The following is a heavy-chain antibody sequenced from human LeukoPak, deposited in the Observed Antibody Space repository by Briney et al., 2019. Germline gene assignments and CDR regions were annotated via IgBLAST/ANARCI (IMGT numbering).Heavy chain of an antibody. V-gene: IGHV1-69*13. D-gene: IGHD6-19*01. Sequence: ASVNVSCKASGGTFSSYAISWVRQAPGQGLEWMGGIIPIFGTANYAQKFQGRVTITADESTSTAYMELSSLRSEDTAVYYCASSKRQTVAGIYYCGQGTLVTVSS. CDR1: GGTFSSYA. J-gene: IGHJ4*02. CDR2: IIPIFGTA. CDR3: ASSKRQTVAGIYY.